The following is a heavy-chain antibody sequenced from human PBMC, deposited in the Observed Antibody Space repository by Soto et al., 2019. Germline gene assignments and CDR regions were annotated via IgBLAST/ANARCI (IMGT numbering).Heavy chain of an antibody. V-gene: IGHV1-69*06. CDR1: GGTFSSYA. Sequence: ASVKSSCKASGGTFSSYAISWVRQAPGQGLEWMGGIIPIFGTANYAQKFQGRVTITADKSTSTAYMELSSLRSEDTAVYYCARDIVVVPAATKRWYFLPGMDVWGQGTTVTVSS. CDR3: ARDIVVVPAATKRWYFLPGMDV. D-gene: IGHD2-2*01. J-gene: IGHJ6*02. CDR2: IIPIFGTA.